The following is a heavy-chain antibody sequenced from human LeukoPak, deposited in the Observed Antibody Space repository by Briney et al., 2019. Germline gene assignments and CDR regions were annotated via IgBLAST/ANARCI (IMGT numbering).Heavy chain of an antibody. J-gene: IGHJ4*02. V-gene: IGHV4-34*01. CDR3: ATKYSVAVAANPPYFDY. D-gene: IGHD6-19*01. CDR2: INQSGRT. Sequence: SETLSLTCGVYGGSFSGYYWSWIRQSPGRGLEWIGEINQSGRTNYNPSLKSRVTISVDTSKNQFFLKLSPVTAADTGVYYCATKYSVAVAANPPYFDYWGQGTLATVSS. CDR1: GGSFSGYY.